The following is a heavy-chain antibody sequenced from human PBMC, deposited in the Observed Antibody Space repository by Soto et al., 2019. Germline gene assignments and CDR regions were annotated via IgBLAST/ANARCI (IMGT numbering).Heavy chain of an antibody. CDR1: GFTFSSYA. V-gene: IGHV3-23*01. Sequence: GSLRLSCAASGFTFSSYAMSWVRQAPGKGLEWVSAISGSGGSTYYADSVKGRFTISRNNSKNTLYQQKNSLRAEDTAVYYCAALAVARYYYGMDVWGQGTTVTVSS. J-gene: IGHJ6*02. CDR2: ISGSGGST. CDR3: AALAVARYYYGMDV. D-gene: IGHD6-19*01.